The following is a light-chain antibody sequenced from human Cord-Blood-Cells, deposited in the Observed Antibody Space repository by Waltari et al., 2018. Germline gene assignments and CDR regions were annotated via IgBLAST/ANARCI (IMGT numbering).Light chain of an antibody. Sequence: EIQMTQSPYSLSASVGDRVTITCRASQSSSSNLTWYPQKPGKAPKLLIYAASSLQSGVTSRFSGSGSGTDFTLTISSLQPEDFATYYCQQSYSTPYTFGQGTKLEIK. V-gene: IGKV1-39*01. CDR1: QSSSSN. CDR3: QQSYSTPYT. CDR2: AAS. J-gene: IGKJ2*01.